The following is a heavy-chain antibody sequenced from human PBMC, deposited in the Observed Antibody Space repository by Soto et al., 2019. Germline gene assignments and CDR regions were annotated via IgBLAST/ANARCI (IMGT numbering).Heavy chain of an antibody. CDR3: ARRGYSGANYFDY. J-gene: IGHJ4*02. Sequence: RGSPRLSCAASGFTFSSYDMHWVRQAPGKGLEWVAVLWYDGSNKDYADSVKGRFTISRDNSKNTLYLQMNSLRAEDTAVYYCARRGYSGANYFDYWGLGTLVTVSS. CDR2: LWYDGSNK. D-gene: IGHD5-12*01. V-gene: IGHV3-33*01. CDR1: GFTFSSYD.